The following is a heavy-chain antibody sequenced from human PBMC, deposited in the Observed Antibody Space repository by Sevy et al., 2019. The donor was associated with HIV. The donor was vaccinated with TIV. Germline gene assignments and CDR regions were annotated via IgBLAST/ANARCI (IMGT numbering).Heavy chain of an antibody. D-gene: IGHD3-16*02. Sequence: SETLSLTCTVSGGSISSYYWSWIRQPPGKGLEWIGYIYYSGSTNYNPSLKSRVTISVDTSKNQFSLKLSSVTAADTAVYYCARIPRLHIHMADYVWGSYRYTSGYFDYWGQGTLVTVSS. J-gene: IGHJ4*02. CDR3: ARIPRLHIHMADYVWGSYRYTSGYFDY. V-gene: IGHV4-59*13. CDR2: IYYSGST. CDR1: GGSISSYY.